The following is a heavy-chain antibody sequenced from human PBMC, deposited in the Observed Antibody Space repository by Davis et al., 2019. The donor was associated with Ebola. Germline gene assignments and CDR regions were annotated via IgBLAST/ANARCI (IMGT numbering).Heavy chain of an antibody. CDR3: ARGVAGSGWFDP. D-gene: IGHD6-19*01. J-gene: IGHJ5*02. Sequence: SVKVSCKASGFTFTSSAMQWVRQARGQRLEWIGWIVVGSGNTNYAQKFQERVTITRDMSTSTAYMELSSLRSEDTAVYYCARGVAGSGWFDPWGQGTLVTVSS. V-gene: IGHV1-58*02. CDR2: IVVGSGNT. CDR1: GFTFTSSA.